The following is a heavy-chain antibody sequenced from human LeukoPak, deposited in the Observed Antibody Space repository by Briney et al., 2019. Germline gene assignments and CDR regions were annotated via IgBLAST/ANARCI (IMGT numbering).Heavy chain of an antibody. Sequence: SETLSLTCTVSGGSINNINSYYWSWIRQHPGKGLEWIGYIYYSGSTYYNPSLKSRVTISVDTSKNQFSLKLSSVTAADTAVYYCADAMAGDYGDYHIQHWGQGTLVTVSS. V-gene: IGHV4-31*03. D-gene: IGHD4-17*01. CDR1: GGSINNINSYY. CDR2: IYYSGST. CDR3: ADAMAGDYGDYHIQH. J-gene: IGHJ1*01.